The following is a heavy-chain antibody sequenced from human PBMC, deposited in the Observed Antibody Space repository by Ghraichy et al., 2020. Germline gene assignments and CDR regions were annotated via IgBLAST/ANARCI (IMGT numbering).Heavy chain of an antibody. J-gene: IGHJ3*02. CDR1: GFTFSNYA. D-gene: IGHD3-10*01. Sequence: GGSLRLSCAASGFTFSNYAISWVRQAPGKGLEWVSIISLSGADTFYADSVKGRFTISRDNSKNTLYLQMSSLRAEDTALYYCAKVISPSHPVPQAFDIWGQGTMVTVSS. V-gene: IGHV3-23*01. CDR2: ISLSGADT. CDR3: AKVISPSHPVPQAFDI.